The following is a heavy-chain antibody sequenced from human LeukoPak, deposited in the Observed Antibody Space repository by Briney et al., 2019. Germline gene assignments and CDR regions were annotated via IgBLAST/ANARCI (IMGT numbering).Heavy chain of an antibody. V-gene: IGHV4-59*08. CDR1: GGSISSYY. CDR2: IYYSGST. D-gene: IGHD5-24*01. J-gene: IGHJ4*02. CDR3: ARGAGAGYNLQPFDY. Sequence: PSETLSLTCTVSGGSISSYYWSWIRQPPGKGLEWIGYIYYSGSTKYNPSLKSRVSISVDTSKNQFSVKLSSVTAADTAVYYCARGAGAGYNLQPFDYWGQGTLVTVSS.